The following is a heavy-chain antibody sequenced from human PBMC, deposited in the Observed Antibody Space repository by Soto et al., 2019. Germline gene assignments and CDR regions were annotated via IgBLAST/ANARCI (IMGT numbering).Heavy chain of an antibody. D-gene: IGHD3-3*01. CDR1: VYTFTSYG. V-gene: IGHV1-18*01. CDR2: ISAYNGNT. J-gene: IGHJ6*04. Sequence: QVQLVHSGAEVKKPGASVKVSCKASVYTFTSYGIIWGRQAPGQGLEWMGWISAYNGNTNYAQKLQGRVTMTTDTSTSTAYMELRSLRSDDTAVYYCARDRVGYYDFWSGYFGMDVWGKGTTLTVSS. CDR3: ARDRVGYYDFWSGYFGMDV.